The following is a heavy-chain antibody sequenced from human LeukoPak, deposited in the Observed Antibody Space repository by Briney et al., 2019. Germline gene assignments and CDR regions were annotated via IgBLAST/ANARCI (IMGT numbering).Heavy chain of an antibody. V-gene: IGHV4-31*03. CDR1: GGSISSSSYY. D-gene: IGHD2-15*01. CDR3: ARAPRAVVAAHLYFDY. Sequence: SETLSLTCTVSGGSISSSSYYWGWIRQHPGKGLEWIGYIYYSGSTYYNPSLKSRVTISVDTSKNQFSLKLSSVTAADTAVYYCARAPRAVVAAHLYFDYWGQGTLVTVSS. CDR2: IYYSGST. J-gene: IGHJ4*02.